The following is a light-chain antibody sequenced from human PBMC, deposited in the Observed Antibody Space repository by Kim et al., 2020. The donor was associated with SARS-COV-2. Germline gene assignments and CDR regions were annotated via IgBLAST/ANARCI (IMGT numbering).Light chain of an antibody. J-gene: IGLJ2*01. CDR3: QSYNRDNVL. V-gene: IGLV6-57*03. Sequence: GETVTISCTRSGGSIDDNYVQWYQQRPGGVPTTVIYEDDQRPSGVSDRFSGSIDNSSNSASLTISGLRTEDEADYYCQSYNRDNVLFGGGTQLTVL. CDR1: GGSIDDNY. CDR2: EDD.